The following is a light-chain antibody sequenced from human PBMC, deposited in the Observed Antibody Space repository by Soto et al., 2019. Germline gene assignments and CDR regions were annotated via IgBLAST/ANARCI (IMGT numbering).Light chain of an antibody. CDR2: GAS. Sequence: ASQAINNNVAWYQLKDGQVPRLLIYGASTRAADVPARFSGGGSGTEFTLTTSSLQPEDFATYYCQQSYSTPTFGGGTKVDI. V-gene: IGKV3-15*01. CDR1: QAINNN. J-gene: IGKJ4*01. CDR3: QQSYSTPT.